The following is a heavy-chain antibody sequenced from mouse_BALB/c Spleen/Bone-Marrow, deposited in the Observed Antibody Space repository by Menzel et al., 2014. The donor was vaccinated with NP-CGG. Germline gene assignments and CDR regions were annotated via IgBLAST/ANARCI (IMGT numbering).Heavy chain of an antibody. J-gene: IGHJ2*01. Sequence: EVQLVESGGGLVQPGGSMKLSCVASGFTFSNYWMTWVRHSPEKALEWVAEIRLKSNNYATHYAESVKGSFTMSRDDSRGSVYLQMNNLRLEESGIYYCTRVLRLFDYWGQGTTLTVSS. CDR3: TRVLRLFDY. CDR1: GFTFSNYW. CDR2: IRLKSNNYAT. D-gene: IGHD1-2*01. V-gene: IGHV6-6*02.